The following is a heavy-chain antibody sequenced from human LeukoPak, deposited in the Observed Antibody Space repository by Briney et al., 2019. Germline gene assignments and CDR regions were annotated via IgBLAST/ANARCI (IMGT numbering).Heavy chain of an antibody. J-gene: IGHJ4*02. Sequence: SETLSLTCTVSGGSISTYYWSWIRQPPGKRLEWIGYIYYSGSTNYNPSLKSRVTMSLDTSKNQFSLKLSSVTAANTAVYYCTRTSASTAIDYWGQGTLVTVSS. CDR1: GGSISTYY. V-gene: IGHV4-59*01. D-gene: IGHD4-17*01. CDR2: IYYSGST. CDR3: TRTSASTAIDY.